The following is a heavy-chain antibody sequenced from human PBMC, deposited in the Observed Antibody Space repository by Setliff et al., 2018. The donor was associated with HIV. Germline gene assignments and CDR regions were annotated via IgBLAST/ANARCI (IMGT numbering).Heavy chain of an antibody. CDR3: VRTASSSWWGIYYYYYIDL. V-gene: IGHV4-39*01. D-gene: IGHD2-8*02. CDR1: GGSISGSNYV. CDR2: IHYSGST. Sequence: PSETLSLTCTVYGGSISGSNYVWGWIRQTPRKGLEWIGTIHYSGSTYHNPSLESRITISVDTSKNQFSLRLNSVSAADTAVYYCVRTASSSWWGIYYYYYIDLWGKGTTVTVSS. J-gene: IGHJ6*03.